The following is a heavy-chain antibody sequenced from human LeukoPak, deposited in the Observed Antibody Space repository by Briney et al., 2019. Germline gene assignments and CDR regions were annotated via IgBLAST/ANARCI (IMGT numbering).Heavy chain of an antibody. Sequence: PGGSLRLSCAASGFTFSSYETNWVRQAPGKGLEWVSFISTGGTNKYYADSVRGRFTISRDNAKNSLYLQMNSLRAEDRAVYYCARSRGSVEYWGQGTLVTVSS. J-gene: IGHJ4*02. CDR2: ISTGGTNK. CDR3: ARSRGSVEY. D-gene: IGHD3-10*01. CDR1: GFTFSSYE. V-gene: IGHV3-48*03.